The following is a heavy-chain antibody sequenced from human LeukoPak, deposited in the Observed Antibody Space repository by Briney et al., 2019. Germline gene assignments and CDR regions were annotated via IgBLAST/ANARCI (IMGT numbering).Heavy chain of an antibody. CDR1: GFTFDDYA. Sequence: GGSLRLSCAASGFTFDDYAMHWVRQAPGKGLEWVSRISWDGGSTYYADSVKGRFTISRDNSKNSLYLQMNSLRAEDTALYYCAKAAYCGGDCYPEEYYFDYWGQGTLVTVSS. V-gene: IGHV3-43D*04. CDR3: AKAAYCGGDCYPEEYYFDY. J-gene: IGHJ4*02. D-gene: IGHD2-21*02. CDR2: ISWDGGST.